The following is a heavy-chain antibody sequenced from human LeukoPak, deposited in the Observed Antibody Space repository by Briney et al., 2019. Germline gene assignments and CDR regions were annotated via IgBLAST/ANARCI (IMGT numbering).Heavy chain of an antibody. CDR1: GFTFSSCG. V-gene: IGHV3-30*02. J-gene: IGHJ4*02. D-gene: IGHD3-10*01. Sequence: GGSLRLSCAASGFTFSSCGMHWVRQAPGKGLEWVAFIRYDGSNKYYADSVKGRFTISRDNSKNTLYLQMNSLTAEDTAVYYCATRDYVSGSYSPAMAYWGQGTLATVSS. CDR3: ATRDYVSGSYSPAMAY. CDR2: IRYDGSNK.